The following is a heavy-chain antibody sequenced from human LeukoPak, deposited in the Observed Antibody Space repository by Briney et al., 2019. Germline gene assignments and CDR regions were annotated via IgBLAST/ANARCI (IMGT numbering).Heavy chain of an antibody. CDR2: IDPSDSET. CDR3: ARQTAMGRSGDY. Sequence: GESLQISCKGSGYRFTSYWIGWVRQMPGKGLEWMGIIDPSDSETRYTPSFQGQVTISVDESPTTADLQWNSLKASDTAMYYCARQTAMGRSGDYWGQGTLVTVSS. V-gene: IGHV5-51*01. CDR1: GYRFTSYW. J-gene: IGHJ4*02. D-gene: IGHD5-18*01.